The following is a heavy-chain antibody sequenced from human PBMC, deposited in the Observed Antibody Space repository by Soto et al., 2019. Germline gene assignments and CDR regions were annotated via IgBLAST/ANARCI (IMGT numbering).Heavy chain of an antibody. CDR3: AIGGTRAHSTWRYDY. V-gene: IGHV1-18*01. D-gene: IGHD2-2*01. CDR2: ISAYNGNT. Sequence: QVQLVQSGAEVKKPGASVKVSCKASGYSFSTYGISWVRQAPGQGLEWMGWISAYNGNTNYAQKFQGRVAMTTDTSRRIGYMDVSSLRTDGTAVYYCAIGGTRAHSTWRYDYWVGGSMVIVS. CDR1: GYSFSTYG. J-gene: IGHJ4*02.